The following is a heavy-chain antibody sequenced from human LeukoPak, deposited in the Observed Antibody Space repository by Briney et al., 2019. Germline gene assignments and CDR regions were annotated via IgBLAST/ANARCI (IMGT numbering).Heavy chain of an antibody. J-gene: IGHJ4*02. CDR1: GYTFTNYV. V-gene: IGHV1-3*01. Sequence: ASVKVSCKASGYTFTNYVMHWVRQAPGQRLEWMGWINAGNGNTMYSQKFQGRVTITRDTTATTGYMELSSLRSEDTAVYYCAREALNDSSGYSYYFDYWGQGTLVTVSS. CDR3: AREALNDSSGYSYYFDY. D-gene: IGHD3-22*01. CDR2: INAGNGNT.